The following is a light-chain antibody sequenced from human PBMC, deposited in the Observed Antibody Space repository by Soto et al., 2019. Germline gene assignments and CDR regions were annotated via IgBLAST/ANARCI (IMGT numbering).Light chain of an antibody. J-gene: IGKJ2*01. CDR1: EGLGRS. Sequence: IQLTQSPSSLSASVGDRVTFTCRASEGLGRSLAWYQQRPQKAPQLLIYAVSTLQSGVPSRFSGSGSGTEFTLAISRLQPDDFAIYYCQQYSSYSPYTFGQGTKVDIK. CDR3: QQYSSYSPYT. CDR2: AVS. V-gene: IGKV1-9*01.